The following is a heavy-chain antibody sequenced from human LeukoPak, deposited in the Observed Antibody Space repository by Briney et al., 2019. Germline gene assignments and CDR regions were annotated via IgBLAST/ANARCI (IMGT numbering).Heavy chain of an antibody. V-gene: IGHV3-21*01. D-gene: IGHD2-21*01. Sequence: GGSLRLSCAASGFTFSSYSMNWVRQAPGKGLEWVSSISSSSSSYIYYADSVKGRFTISRDNAKNSLYLQMNSLRAEDTAVYYCAGDRDDYGDYWGQGTLSPSPQ. CDR2: ISSSSSSYI. CDR1: GFTFSSYS. J-gene: IGHJ4*02. CDR3: AGDRDDYGDY.